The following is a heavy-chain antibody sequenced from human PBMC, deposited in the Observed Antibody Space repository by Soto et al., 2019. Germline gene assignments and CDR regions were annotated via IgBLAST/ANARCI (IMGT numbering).Heavy chain of an antibody. Sequence: EVQLVESGGGLVQPGGSLRLSCAASGFTFSSYWMSWVRQAPGKGLEWVANIKQDGSEKYYVDSVKGRFTISRDNAKYSLYLQMNSLRAEDSAVYYCARGEDYYDSSGYYYDYWGQGTLVTVSS. D-gene: IGHD3-22*01. CDR1: GFTFSSYW. CDR2: IKQDGSEK. CDR3: ARGEDYYDSSGYYYDY. V-gene: IGHV3-7*03. J-gene: IGHJ4*02.